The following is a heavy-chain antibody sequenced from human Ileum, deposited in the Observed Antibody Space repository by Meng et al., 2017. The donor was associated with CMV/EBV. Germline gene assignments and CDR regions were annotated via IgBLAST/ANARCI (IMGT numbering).Heavy chain of an antibody. Sequence: LRLSCAISGDSVSGNNVAWNWIRLSPSRGLEWLGRTYYRSKWYTDYAVSVRSRLIINPDTSKNQFSLQLSSVTPEDSAVYYCARQYDNKLPHWGQGTLVTVSS. V-gene: IGHV6-1*01. J-gene: IGHJ1*01. CDR2: TYYRSKWYT. CDR1: GDSVSGNNVA. CDR3: ARQYDNKLPH. D-gene: IGHD3-22*01.